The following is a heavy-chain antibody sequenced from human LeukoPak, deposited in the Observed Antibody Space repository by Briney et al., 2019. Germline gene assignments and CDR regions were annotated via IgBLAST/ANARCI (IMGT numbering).Heavy chain of an antibody. CDR1: GFTFSSYG. J-gene: IGHJ6*03. CDR3: AKGRGWEASYYYYYMDV. V-gene: IGHV3-23*01. D-gene: IGHD1-26*01. CDR2: ISGSGGST. Sequence: GGTLRLSCAASGFTFSSYGMSWVRQAPGKGVEWVSAISGSGGSTYYADSVKGRFTISRDNSKNTLYLQMNSLRAEDTAVYYCAKGRGWEASYYYYYMDVWGKGTTVTISS.